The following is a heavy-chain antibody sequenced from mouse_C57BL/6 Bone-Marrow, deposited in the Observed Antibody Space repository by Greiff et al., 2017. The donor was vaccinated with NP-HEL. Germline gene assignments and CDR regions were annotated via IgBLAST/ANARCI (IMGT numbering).Heavy chain of an antibody. Sequence: VQLQQPGPELVKPGASVKLSCKASGYTFTSYWMHWVKQRPGRGLEWIGRIDPNSGGTKYNEQFKSKATLTVANPSRTAYMQLSSLTSKDSAVYYCAERGDSGDHLYYYAMDYWGQGTSVTVSS. CDR3: AERGDSGDHLYYYAMDY. CDR1: GYTFTSYW. CDR2: IDPNSGGT. D-gene: IGHD2-13*01. J-gene: IGHJ4*01. V-gene: IGHV1-72*01.